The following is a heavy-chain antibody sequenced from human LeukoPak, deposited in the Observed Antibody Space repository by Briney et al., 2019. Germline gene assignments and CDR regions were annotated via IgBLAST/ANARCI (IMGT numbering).Heavy chain of an antibody. V-gene: IGHV4-39*01. J-gene: IGHJ4*02. CDR2: IYYSGST. CDR3: ARVGIVVVPAALDY. D-gene: IGHD2-2*01. CDR1: GGSISSSSYY. Sequence: SETLSLTCTVSGGSISSSSYYWGWIRQPPGKGLEWIGSIYYSGSTYYNPSLKSRVTISVDTSKNQFSLKLSSVTAADTAVYYCARVGIVVVPAALDYWGQGTLVTVS.